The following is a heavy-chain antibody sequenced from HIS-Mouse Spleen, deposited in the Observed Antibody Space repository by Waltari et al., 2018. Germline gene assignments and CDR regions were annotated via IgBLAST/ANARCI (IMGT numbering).Heavy chain of an antibody. Sequence: QVQLVESGGGVVQPGRSLRLSCAASGFTFSSYAMHWVRQAPGKGVEWVAVISYDGRNKYYANSGKGRFTISRDNSKNTLYLQMNSLRAEDTAVYYCARDHRNNWAIRDWGQGTLVTVSS. CDR3: ARDHRNNWAIRD. CDR2: ISYDGRNK. J-gene: IGHJ4*02. D-gene: IGHD1-20*01. V-gene: IGHV3-30*04. CDR1: GFTFSSYA.